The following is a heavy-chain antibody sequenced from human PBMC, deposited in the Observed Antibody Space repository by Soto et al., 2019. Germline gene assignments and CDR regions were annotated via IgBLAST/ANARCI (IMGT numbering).Heavy chain of an antibody. V-gene: IGHV1-69*02. J-gene: IGHJ4*02. CDR1: GDTFSRSP. CDR3: ASSTAGVYVFHD. Sequence: QVQLVQSGAEVKNRGSSVKVSCKASGDTFSRSPISWVRQAPGQRLEWMGGIIPVLGVENHAQNFQGKVTLTADKSTSTAYLELSSLKSEDTAIYYCASSTAGVYVFHDWGQGTLVTVSS. CDR2: IIPVLGVE. D-gene: IGHD2-8*01.